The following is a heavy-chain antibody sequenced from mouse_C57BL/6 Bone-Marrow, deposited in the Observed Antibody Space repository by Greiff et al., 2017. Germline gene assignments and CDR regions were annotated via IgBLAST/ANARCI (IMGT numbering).Heavy chain of an antibody. J-gene: IGHJ1*03. V-gene: IGHV1-53*01. D-gene: IGHD2-3*01. CDR2: INPSNGGT. Sequence: QVQLQQSGTELVKPGASVKLSCKASGYTFTSYWMHWVKQRPGQGLEWIGNINPSNGGTNYNEKFKSKATLTVDKSSSTAYMQLSSLTSEDSAVYYCASDGYTSYWYFDVWGTGTTVTVSS. CDR1: GYTFTSYW. CDR3: ASDGYTSYWYFDV.